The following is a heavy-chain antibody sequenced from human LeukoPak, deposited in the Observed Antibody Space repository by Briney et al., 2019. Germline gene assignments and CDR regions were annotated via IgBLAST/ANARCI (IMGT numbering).Heavy chain of an antibody. CDR2: IKQDGSEK. V-gene: IGHV3-7*01. D-gene: IGHD2-2*01. CDR3: ARAQVVWDY. J-gene: IGHJ4*02. CDR1: GFTFSDYY. Sequence: GGSLRLSCAASGFTFSDYYMSWIRQAPGKGLEWVANIKQDGSEKYYVDSVKGRFTISRDNAKNSLYLQMNSLRAEDTAVYYCARAQVVWDYWGQGTLVTVSS.